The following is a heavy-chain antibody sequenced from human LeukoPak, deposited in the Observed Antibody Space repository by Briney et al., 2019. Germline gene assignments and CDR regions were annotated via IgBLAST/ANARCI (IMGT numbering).Heavy chain of an antibody. J-gene: IGHJ6*03. CDR3: ARLRRGTIFGVVIVRYYYYMDV. CDR1: GGSITSDNYY. V-gene: IGHV4-30-4*01. Sequence: SETLSLTCTVSGGSITSDNYYWSWIRQPPGKGLEWIGYIYYSGSTYYSPSLKSRVTISVDMSKNHFSLKLSSVTAADTAVYYCARLRRGTIFGVVIVRYYYYMDVWGKGNTATVSS. CDR2: IYYSGST. D-gene: IGHD3-3*01.